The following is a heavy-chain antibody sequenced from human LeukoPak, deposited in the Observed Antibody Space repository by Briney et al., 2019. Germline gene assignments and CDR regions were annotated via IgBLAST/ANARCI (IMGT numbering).Heavy chain of an antibody. J-gene: IGHJ4*02. V-gene: IGHV3-48*04. CDR2: LSTNDRTI. CDR1: GFPFSDYS. CDR3: ASGLLRFFVSEY. Sequence: PGGSLRLSCRASGFPFSDYSMNWFRQAPGKGPEWVSYLSTNDRTIYYADSVKGRFTIPRDNAKNSLYLQMNSLRVEDTAVYYCASGLLRFFVSEYWGQGTLVTVSS.